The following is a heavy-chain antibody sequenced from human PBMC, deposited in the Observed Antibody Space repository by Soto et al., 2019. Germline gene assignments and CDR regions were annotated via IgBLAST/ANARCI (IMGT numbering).Heavy chain of an antibody. D-gene: IGHD5-12*01. J-gene: IGHJ6*02. V-gene: IGHV4-39*07. CDR2: IDNTGGA. Sequence: SEALSLTCSVSGGSLKRDGYYWGWIRQPQGEGLEWIGTIDNTGGAEYSPSLKSRVSISLDTPRNQFLLTLKSVTAADTAVYFCSRIRFNSDYGVQRRFYYSGVDVWGQGKTVTVSS. CDR3: SRIRFNSDYGVQRRFYYSGVDV. CDR1: GGSLKRDGYY.